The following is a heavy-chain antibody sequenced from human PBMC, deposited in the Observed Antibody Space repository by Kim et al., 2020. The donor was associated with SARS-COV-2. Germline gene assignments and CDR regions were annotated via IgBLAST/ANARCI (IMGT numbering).Heavy chain of an antibody. J-gene: IGHJ5*02. Sequence: GESLKISCKGSGYSFTSYWIGWVRQMPGKGLEWMGIIYPGDSDTRYSPSFQGQVTISADKSISTAYLQWSSLKASDTAMYYCARRRAIKDDYVWGIYRNNWFDPWGQGTLVTVSS. CDR2: IYPGDSDT. CDR1: GYSFTSYW. D-gene: IGHD3-16*02. CDR3: ARRRAIKDDYVWGIYRNNWFDP. V-gene: IGHV5-51*01.